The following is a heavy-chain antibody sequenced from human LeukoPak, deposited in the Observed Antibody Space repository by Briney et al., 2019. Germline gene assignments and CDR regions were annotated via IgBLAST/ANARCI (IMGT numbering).Heavy chain of an antibody. CDR3: IKDRGSSGWDFDS. Sequence: GGSLRLSCSASGFVFSDYAMHWARQAPGKGLEYLSGISGNGVATYYVDSVQGRFTVSRDCSKTTLYLQINSLRREDTAFYYCIKDRGSSGWDFDSWGQGTLLTVSS. D-gene: IGHD6-19*01. CDR1: GFVFSDYA. J-gene: IGHJ4*02. V-gene: IGHV3-64D*06. CDR2: ISGNGVAT.